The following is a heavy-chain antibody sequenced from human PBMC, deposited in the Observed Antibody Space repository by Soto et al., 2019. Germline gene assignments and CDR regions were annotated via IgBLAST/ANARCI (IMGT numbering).Heavy chain of an antibody. J-gene: IGHJ5*02. V-gene: IGHV1-69*01. CDR2: IIPLFGTT. CDR3: ARSEEAYYDVLTGYYKGSWFDP. CDR1: GGSFSYYA. Sequence: QVQLVQSGAEVRRTGSSVKVSCKASGGSFSYYAFSWVRQGPGQGLEWMGGIIPLFGTTKYAQTFQGRVTITADESTKIVYMELSSLRSEDTAVYYCARSEEAYYDVLTGYYKGSWFDPWGQGTLVTVSS. D-gene: IGHD3-9*01.